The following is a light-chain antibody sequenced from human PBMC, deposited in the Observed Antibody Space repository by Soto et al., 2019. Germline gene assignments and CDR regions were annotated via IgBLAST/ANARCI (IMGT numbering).Light chain of an antibody. CDR3: SSYTSGSTLVV. Sequence: QSVLTQPPSASGSPGQSITISCTGTSSDVGDYNYVSWYQQHPGKAPKLMIYEVSHRPSGVSIRFSGSKSGNTASLSISGLQAEDEADYYCSSYTSGSTLVVFGGGTKVTVL. CDR1: SSDVGDYNY. J-gene: IGLJ2*01. V-gene: IGLV2-14*01. CDR2: EVS.